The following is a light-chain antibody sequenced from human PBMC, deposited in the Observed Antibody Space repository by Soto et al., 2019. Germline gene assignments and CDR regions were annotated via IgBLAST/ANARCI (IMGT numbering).Light chain of an antibody. Sequence: QSVLTQPPSVSGAPGQRITISCTGSSSNIGAGYDVHWYQQLPGTAPKLLIYGNNNRPSGVPDRFSGSKSGSSASLAITGLQAEDEADYYCQSYYSSLSRVFGTGTKVTVL. CDR1: SSNIGAGYD. CDR3: QSYYSSLSRV. J-gene: IGLJ1*01. CDR2: GNN. V-gene: IGLV1-40*01.